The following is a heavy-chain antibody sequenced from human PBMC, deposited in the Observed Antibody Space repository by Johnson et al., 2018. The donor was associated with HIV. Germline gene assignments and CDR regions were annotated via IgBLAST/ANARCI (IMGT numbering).Heavy chain of an antibody. CDR1: SNY. CDR3: ARRGSHYYDSHGHLTETGFDL. J-gene: IGHJ3*01. V-gene: IGHV3-66*02. Sequence: VQLVESGGGLVQPGGSLRLSCVGSSNYKSWVRQAPGKGLEWVSVIYSGGSTYYADSVKGRFTISRDNSKNTLYLQMNSLRAEDTAVYLCARRGSHYYDSHGHLTETGFDLWGQGTAVTVS. CDR2: IYSGGST. D-gene: IGHD3-22*01.